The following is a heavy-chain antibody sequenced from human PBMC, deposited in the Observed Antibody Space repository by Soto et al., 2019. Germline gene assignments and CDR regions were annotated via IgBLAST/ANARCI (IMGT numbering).Heavy chain of an antibody. D-gene: IGHD4-17*01. V-gene: IGHV3-48*01. CDR1: GFNFPTYA. CDR2: IHMTHNVI. Sequence: EVQLVESGGELVQPGGSLRLSCAASGFNFPTYAMNWVRQAPGKGLEWLSFIHMTHNVIFYADSVRGRFTISRANAKDSLYLQINSLRVEDTAVYYCVSDPDGDLDFDYWGQGTLVTVSS. J-gene: IGHJ4*02. CDR3: VSDPDGDLDFDY.